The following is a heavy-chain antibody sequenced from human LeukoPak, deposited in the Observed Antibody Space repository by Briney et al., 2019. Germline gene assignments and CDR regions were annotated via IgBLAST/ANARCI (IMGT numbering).Heavy chain of an antibody. V-gene: IGHV1-2*02. D-gene: IGHD3-22*01. CDR2: INPNSGGT. J-gene: IGHJ6*02. Sequence: ASVKVSCKGSGYTFTGYYMHWVRQAPGQGLEWMGWINPNSGGTNYAQKFQGRVTMTRDTSISTAYMELSRLRSADTAVYYCARGDSSGYYYNLYYYYYYGMDVWGQGTTVTVSS. CDR1: GYTFTGYY. CDR3: ARGDSSGYYYNLYYYYYYGMDV.